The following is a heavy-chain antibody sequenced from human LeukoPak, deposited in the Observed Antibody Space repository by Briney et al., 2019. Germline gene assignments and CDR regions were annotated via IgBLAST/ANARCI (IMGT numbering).Heavy chain of an antibody. CDR3: ARGYCSSTSCYKSAFDI. Sequence: ASVKVSCKASGYTFTSYGISWVRQAPGQGLEWMGWINPNSGGTNYAQKFQGRVTMTRDTSISTAYMELSRLRSDDTAVYYCARGYCSSTSCYKSAFDIWGQGTMVTVSS. J-gene: IGHJ3*02. CDR2: INPNSGGT. V-gene: IGHV1-2*02. CDR1: GYTFTSYG. D-gene: IGHD2-2*02.